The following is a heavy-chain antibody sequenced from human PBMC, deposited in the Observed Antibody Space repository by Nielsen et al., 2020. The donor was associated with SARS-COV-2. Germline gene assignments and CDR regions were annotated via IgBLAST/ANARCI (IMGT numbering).Heavy chain of an antibody. CDR3: TRASRVPAASGGAGWFDP. D-gene: IGHD2-2*01. J-gene: IGHJ5*02. V-gene: IGHV4-59*13. CDR1: GGSISSYY. Sequence: SETLSLTCTVSGGSISSYYWSWIRQPPGKGLEWIGYIYYSGSTNYHPSLKSRVTISVDTSKNQFSLKLSSVTAADTAVYYCTRASRVPAASGGAGWFDPWGQGTLVTVSS. CDR2: IYYSGST.